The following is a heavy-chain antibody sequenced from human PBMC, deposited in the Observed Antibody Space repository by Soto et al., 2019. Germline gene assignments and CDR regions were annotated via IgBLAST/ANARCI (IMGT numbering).Heavy chain of an antibody. CDR3: ARAGSRTSWLGLLGTGAHGVEIDY. Sequence: QIQLVQSGTEVKKPGATVRVSCKASGYTFISYGISWVRQAPGQELEWMGWISTYNVNTNYAQKFQGRVTMATDTSTSTAHMELRSLRPADTAVYYCARAGSRTSWLGLLGTGAHGVEIDYWGQGTQVTVSS. CDR1: GYTFISYG. CDR2: ISTYNVNT. V-gene: IGHV1-18*01. J-gene: IGHJ4*02. D-gene: IGHD2-2*01.